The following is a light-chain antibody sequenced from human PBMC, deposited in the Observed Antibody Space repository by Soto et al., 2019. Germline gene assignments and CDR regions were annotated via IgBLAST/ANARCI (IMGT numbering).Light chain of an antibody. J-gene: IGKJ1*01. CDR3: QQYDSFSVT. V-gene: IGKV1-5*01. Sequence: DIPRPQSPSTLSASIRDTVTXTCRASQRISGWLAWHQQKPGKAPKLLIYDVSALKRGVPPRFSGSGSGTEFTLTISSLQPEDFATYYCQQYDSFSVTFGQGTKVAIK. CDR1: QRISGW. CDR2: DVS.